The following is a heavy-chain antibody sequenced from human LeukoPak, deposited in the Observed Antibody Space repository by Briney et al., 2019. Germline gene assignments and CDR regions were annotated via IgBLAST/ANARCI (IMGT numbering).Heavy chain of an antibody. Sequence: GGSLRLSCAASGFTFSSYAMHWVRQAPGKGLEWVAVISYDGSNKYYADSVKGRFTISRDNSKNTLYLQMNSLRAEDTAVYYCARERSSEGLDAFDIWGQGTMVTVSS. D-gene: IGHD6-25*01. CDR3: ARERSSEGLDAFDI. J-gene: IGHJ3*02. CDR1: GFTFSSYA. V-gene: IGHV3-30-3*01. CDR2: ISYDGSNK.